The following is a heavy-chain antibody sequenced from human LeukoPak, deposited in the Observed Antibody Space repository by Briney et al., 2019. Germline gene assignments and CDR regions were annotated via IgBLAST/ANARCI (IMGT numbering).Heavy chain of an antibody. V-gene: IGHV3-9*01. CDR3: AKGRVSTPTDAFGI. J-gene: IGHJ3*02. Sequence: GGSLRLSCAASGFTFDDYAMHWVRQAPGKGLEWVSGISWNSGSIGYADSAKGRFTISRDNAKNSLYLQMNSLRAEDTALYYCAKGRVSTPTDAFGIWGQGTMVTVSS. CDR2: ISWNSGSI. CDR1: GFTFDDYA.